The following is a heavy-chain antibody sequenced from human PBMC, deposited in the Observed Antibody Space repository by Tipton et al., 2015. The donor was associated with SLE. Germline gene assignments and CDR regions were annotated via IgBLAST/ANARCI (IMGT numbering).Heavy chain of an antibody. Sequence: TLSLTCAVYGGSFSGYYWSWIRQPPGKGLEWIGEINHSGSTNYNPSLKSRVTISVDTSKNQFSLKLSSVAAADTAVYYCARGDFWSTWFDPWGQGTLVTVSS. CDR3: ARGDFWSTWFDP. CDR2: INHSGST. V-gene: IGHV4-34*01. CDR1: GGSFSGYY. J-gene: IGHJ5*02. D-gene: IGHD3-3*01.